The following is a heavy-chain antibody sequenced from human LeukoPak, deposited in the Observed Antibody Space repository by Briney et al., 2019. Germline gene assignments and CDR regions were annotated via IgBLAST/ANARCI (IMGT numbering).Heavy chain of an antibody. Sequence: SETLSLTCTVSGASISSSGYCWGWVRQPPGRGLEWIGSMSYSGTTWYNPSLKSRVTISADTWESHLSLKLTSVTAADTAIYYCANRGIYGYFDHWGQGTLVTVSS. CDR1: GASISSSGYC. CDR2: MSYSGTT. CDR3: ANRGIYGYFDH. J-gene: IGHJ4*02. V-gene: IGHV4-39*02. D-gene: IGHD4-17*01.